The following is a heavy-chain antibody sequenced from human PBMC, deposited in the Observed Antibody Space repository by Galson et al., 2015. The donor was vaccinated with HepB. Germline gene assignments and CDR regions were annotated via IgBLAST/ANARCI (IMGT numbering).Heavy chain of an antibody. V-gene: IGHV5-10-1*01. CDR1: GDSFTTYW. J-gene: IGHJ6*02. CDR3: ARLASREDPPPNGLDV. CDR2: IDPRDSDT. Sequence: QSGAEVKKPGESLRISCTGSGDSFTTYWISWVRQLPGKGLEWMGKIDPRDSDTNYSPSFQGHVIISADKSISTAYMQWSSLRASDTAIYYCARLASREDPPPNGLDVWGQGTTVTVSS. D-gene: IGHD3-10*01.